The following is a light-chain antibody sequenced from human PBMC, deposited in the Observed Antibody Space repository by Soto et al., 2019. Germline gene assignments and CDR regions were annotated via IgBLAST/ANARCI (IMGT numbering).Light chain of an antibody. J-gene: IGKJ2*01. Sequence: EIVLTQSPHTLSLSPGERATLSCRASQSVTSGYLAWYQQKPSQPPRLLIYTVSRRATGIPDRFSGSGSGTDFTLSINRLEPDDFAVYYCQQYDTFPYTFGQGT. CDR1: QSVTSGY. V-gene: IGKV3-20*01. CDR3: QQYDTFPYT. CDR2: TVS.